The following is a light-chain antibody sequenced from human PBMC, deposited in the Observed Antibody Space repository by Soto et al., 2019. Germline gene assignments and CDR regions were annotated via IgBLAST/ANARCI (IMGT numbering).Light chain of an antibody. CDR2: KAS. CDR1: PTISSW. Sequence: QVTQANCTLSGPGEDGVTLNFLASPTISSWLAWYQQKPGRAPKLLIYKASTLKSGVPSRFSGSGSGTEFTLTISSLQPDDFATYYCQHYNSYSEAFGQGTMV. V-gene: IGKV1-5*03. J-gene: IGKJ1*01. CDR3: QHYNSYSEA.